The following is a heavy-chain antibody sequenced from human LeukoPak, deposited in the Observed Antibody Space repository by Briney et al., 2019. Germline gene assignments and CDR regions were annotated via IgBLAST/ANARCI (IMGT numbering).Heavy chain of an antibody. CDR3: ARVYYYYYYMDV. J-gene: IGHJ6*03. CDR2: IYTSGST. Sequence: SETLSLTCTVSGGSISSGSYYWSWIRQPAGKGLEWIGRIYTSGSTNYNPSLKSRVTISVDTSKNQFPLKLTSVTAADTAVYYCARVYYYYYYMDVWGKGTTVTVSS. V-gene: IGHV4-61*02. CDR1: GGSISSGSYY.